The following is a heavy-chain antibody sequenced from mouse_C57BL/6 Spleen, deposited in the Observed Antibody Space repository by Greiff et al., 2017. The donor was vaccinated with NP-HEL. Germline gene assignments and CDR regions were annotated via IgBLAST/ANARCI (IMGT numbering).Heavy chain of an antibody. J-gene: IGHJ4*01. CDR1: GYSITSGYY. V-gene: IGHV3-6*01. Sequence: EVQLQQSGPGLVKPSQSLSLTCSVTGYSITSGYYWNWIRQFPGNKLEWMGYISYDGSNNYNPSLKNRISITRDTSTNQFFLKLNSVTTEDTATYYCARGRLLRDAMDYWGQGTSVAVSS. D-gene: IGHD1-1*01. CDR2: ISYDGSN. CDR3: ARGRLLRDAMDY.